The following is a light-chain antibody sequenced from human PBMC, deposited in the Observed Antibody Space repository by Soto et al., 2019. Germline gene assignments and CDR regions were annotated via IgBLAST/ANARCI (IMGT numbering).Light chain of an antibody. V-gene: IGKV1-5*03. CDR3: QQYNSYSRT. Sequence: DIQMTQSPSTLSASVGDRVTITCRASQSISSWLAWYQQKPWKAPKLLIYKASSLESGVPSRLSGSGSGTEFTLTISSLQPDEFATYYCQQYNSYSRTFGQGNKVEIK. J-gene: IGKJ1*01. CDR1: QSISSW. CDR2: KAS.